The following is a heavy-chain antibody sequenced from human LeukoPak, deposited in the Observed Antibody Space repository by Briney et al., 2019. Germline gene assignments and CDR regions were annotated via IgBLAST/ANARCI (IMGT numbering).Heavy chain of an antibody. CDR3: ARGGLMVYAVRVQNDAFDI. V-gene: IGHV4-34*01. CDR1: GGSFSGYY. Sequence: MTSETLSLTCAVYGGSFSGYYWSWIRQPPGKGLEWIGEINHSGSTNYNPSLKSRVTISVDTSKNQFSLKLSSVTAADTAVYYCARGGLMVYAVRVQNDAFDIWGQGTMVTVSS. D-gene: IGHD2-8*01. CDR2: INHSGST. J-gene: IGHJ3*02.